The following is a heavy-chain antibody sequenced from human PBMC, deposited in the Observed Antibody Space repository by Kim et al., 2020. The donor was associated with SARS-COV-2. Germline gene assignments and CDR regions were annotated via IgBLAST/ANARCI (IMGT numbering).Heavy chain of an antibody. Sequence: YIDYADSVKGPFTISRDNAKNSLYLQMNSLGAEDTAVYYCASSSVRYFDYWGQGTLVTVSS. CDR3: ASSSVRYFDY. D-gene: IGHD6-6*01. V-gene: IGHV3-21*01. J-gene: IGHJ4*02. CDR2: YI.